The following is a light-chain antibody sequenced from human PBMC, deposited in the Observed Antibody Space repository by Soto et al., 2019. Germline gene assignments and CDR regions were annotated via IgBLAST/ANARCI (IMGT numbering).Light chain of an antibody. CDR3: MQGTHWPWT. J-gene: IGKJ1*01. V-gene: IGKV2D-30*01. Sequence: DFVMTQSPLSLPVTLGQPASISCSSSQSRVYSAGNTYLNWCQXRQGQSPRRXIYKVSNWDSGVPDRFRVSVSGTDLTMKLCRVEAEDCGVYYCMQGTHWPWTFGQGTKVDIK. CDR2: KVS. CDR1: QSRVYSAGNTY.